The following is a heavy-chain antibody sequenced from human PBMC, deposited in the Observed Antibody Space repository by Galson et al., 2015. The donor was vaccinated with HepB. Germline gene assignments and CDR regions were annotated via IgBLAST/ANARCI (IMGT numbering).Heavy chain of an antibody. Sequence: SVKVSCKASGYTFTSYDINWVRQATGQGLEWMGWMNPNSGNTGYAQKFQGRVTMTRNTSISTAYMELSSLRSEDTAVCYCARAYSDCSSTSCYHPWGQGTLVTVSS. J-gene: IGHJ5*02. CDR3: ARAYSDCSSTSCYHP. V-gene: IGHV1-8*01. D-gene: IGHD2-2*01. CDR2: MNPNSGNT. CDR1: GYTFTSYD.